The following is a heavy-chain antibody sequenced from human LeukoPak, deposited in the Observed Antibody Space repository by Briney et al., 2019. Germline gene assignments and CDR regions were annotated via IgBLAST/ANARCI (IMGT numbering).Heavy chain of an antibody. CDR2: IRYDGSNK. V-gene: IGHV3-30*02. Sequence: GGSLRLSCAASGFTFSSYGMHWVRQAPGKGLEWVAFIRYDGSNKYYADSVKGRFTISRDNAKNSLYLQMNSLRAEDTAVYYCARKGIYDYWGQGTLVTVSS. CDR3: ARKGIYDY. J-gene: IGHJ4*02. D-gene: IGHD1-14*01. CDR1: GFTFSSYG.